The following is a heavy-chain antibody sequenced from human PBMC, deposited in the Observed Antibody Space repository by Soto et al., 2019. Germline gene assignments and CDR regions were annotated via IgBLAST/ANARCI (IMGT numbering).Heavy chain of an antibody. CDR3: ARAFIAAAGQLDY. CDR1: GGSFSGYY. J-gene: IGHJ4*02. V-gene: IGHV4-34*01. D-gene: IGHD6-13*01. Sequence: SETLSLTCAVYGGSFSGYYWSWIRQPPGKGLEWIGEINHSGSTNYNPSLKSRVTISVDTSKNQFSLKLSSVTAADTAVYYCARAFIAAAGQLDYWGQGTLVTVSS. CDR2: INHSGST.